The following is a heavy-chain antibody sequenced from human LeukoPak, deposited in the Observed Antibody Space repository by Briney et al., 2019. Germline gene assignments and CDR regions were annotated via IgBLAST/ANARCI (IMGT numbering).Heavy chain of an antibody. V-gene: IGHV3-23*01. D-gene: IGHD3-10*01. CDR1: GFTFSSYA. CDR2: IRGSGGDT. CDR3: ATGAMVRVSNVDY. J-gene: IGHJ4*02. Sequence: PGGSLRLSCAASGFTFSSYAMSWVRQAPGKGLEWLSAIRGSGGDTYYADSVKGRFTVSRDDSKNTLYLQMNSLRAEDTALYYCATGAMVRVSNVDYWGQGTLVTVYS.